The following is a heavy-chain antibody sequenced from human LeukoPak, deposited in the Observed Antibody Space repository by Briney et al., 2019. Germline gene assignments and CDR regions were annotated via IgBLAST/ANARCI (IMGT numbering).Heavy chain of an antibody. CDR2: IYYSGST. CDR1: GGSISSYY. Sequence: SETLSLTCTVSGGSISSYYWSWIRQPPGKGLEWIGYIYYSGSTNYNPSLKSRVTISVDTSKNQFSLKLSSVTAADTAVYYCAKDRHSYGRGGNWFDPWGQGTLVTVSS. V-gene: IGHV4-59*01. CDR3: AKDRHSYGRGGNWFDP. D-gene: IGHD5-18*01. J-gene: IGHJ5*02.